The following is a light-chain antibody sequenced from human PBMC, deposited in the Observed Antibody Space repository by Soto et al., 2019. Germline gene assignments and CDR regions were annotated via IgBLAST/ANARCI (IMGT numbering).Light chain of an antibody. J-gene: IGLJ1*01. Sequence: QSVLTQPASVSGSPGQSITISCTGTSSVVGAYNYVSWYQQHPVKAPKLIIYEVNNRPSGVSNRFSGSKSGNTASLTISGLQAEDEADYYCSSHTRSSTYVFGTGTKGTVL. CDR3: SSHTRSSTYV. CDR1: SSVVGAYNY. V-gene: IGLV2-14*01. CDR2: EVN.